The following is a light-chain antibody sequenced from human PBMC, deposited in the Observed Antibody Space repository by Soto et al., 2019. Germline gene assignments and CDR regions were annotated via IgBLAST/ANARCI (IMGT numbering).Light chain of an antibody. Sequence: QSVLTQPASVSGSTGQSITISCTGTSSDVGGYNYVSWYQQHPGKAPKLMIYDVSNRPSGVSNRFSGSKSGNTASLTISGPHAEDEADYYCSSYTSSSTYVVFGGGTKLTVL. V-gene: IGLV2-14*01. CDR1: SSDVGGYNY. CDR2: DVS. J-gene: IGLJ2*01. CDR3: SSYTSSSTYVV.